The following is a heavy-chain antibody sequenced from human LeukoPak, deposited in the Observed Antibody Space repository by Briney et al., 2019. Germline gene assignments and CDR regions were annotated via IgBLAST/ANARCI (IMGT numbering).Heavy chain of an antibody. Sequence: ASVKVSCKASGYTFTSYDINWVRQAPGQGLEWMGWMNPNSGNTGYAQKFQGRVTMTRNTSISTAYMELSSLRSEDTAVYYCARTPAIQLWLGDYYYMDVWGKGTTVTISS. D-gene: IGHD5-18*01. V-gene: IGHV1-8*01. CDR2: MNPNSGNT. CDR1: GYTFTSYD. J-gene: IGHJ6*03. CDR3: ARTPAIQLWLGDYYYMDV.